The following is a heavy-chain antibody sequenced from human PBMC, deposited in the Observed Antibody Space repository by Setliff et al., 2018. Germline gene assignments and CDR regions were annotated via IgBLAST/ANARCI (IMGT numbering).Heavy chain of an antibody. CDR3: ARDNTMVGATDY. J-gene: IGHJ4*02. V-gene: IGHV4-61*02. Sequence: SETLSLTCTVSGGSISSGTYYWSWIRQPAGKGLEWIGRLHTSGSVDYNPSLKSQVTISVDTSKNQFSLRLRSVTAADTAVYFCARDNTMVGATDYWGLGTLVTVSS. CDR1: GGSISSGTYY. CDR2: LHTSGSV. D-gene: IGHD1-26*01.